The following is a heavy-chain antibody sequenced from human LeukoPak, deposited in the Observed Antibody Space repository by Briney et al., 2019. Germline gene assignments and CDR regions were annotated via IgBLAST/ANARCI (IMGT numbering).Heavy chain of an antibody. CDR3: AIQHRLGFLEWLFFDY. J-gene: IGHJ4*02. D-gene: IGHD3-3*01. V-gene: IGHV1-24*01. Sequence: KFQGRVTMTEDTSTDTAYMELSSLRSEDTAVYYCAIQHRLGFLEWLFFDYWGQGTLVTVSS.